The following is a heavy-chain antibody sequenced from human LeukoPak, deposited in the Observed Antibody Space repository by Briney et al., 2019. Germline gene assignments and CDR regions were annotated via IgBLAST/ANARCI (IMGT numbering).Heavy chain of an antibody. CDR1: GTSINTYH. CDR2: IHYSGST. CDR3: ASGALGYYDFRGFDP. J-gene: IGHJ5*02. V-gene: IGHV4-59*01. D-gene: IGHD3-3*01. Sequence: NSSETLSLTCTVSGTSINTYHWSWIRQAPGKGLEWIGYIHYSGSTNYNPSLKSRVTISVDTSKKQFSLKLRSVTAADTAVYYCASGALGYYDFRGFDPWGQGTLVTVSS.